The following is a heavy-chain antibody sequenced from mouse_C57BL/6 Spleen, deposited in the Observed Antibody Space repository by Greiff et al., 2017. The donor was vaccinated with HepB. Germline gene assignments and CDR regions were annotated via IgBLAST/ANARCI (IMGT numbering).Heavy chain of an antibody. D-gene: IGHD1-1*01. Sequence: QVQLQQPGADLVKPGASVKLSCKASGYTFTSYWMHWVKQRPVQGLEWIGMIHPNSGSTNYNEKFKSKATLTVDKSSSTAYMQLSSLTSEDSAVYYCARGDYYGSSYRYYFDYWGQGTTLTVSS. CDR1: GYTFTSYW. V-gene: IGHV1-64*01. J-gene: IGHJ2*01. CDR3: ARGDYYGSSYRYYFDY. CDR2: IHPNSGST.